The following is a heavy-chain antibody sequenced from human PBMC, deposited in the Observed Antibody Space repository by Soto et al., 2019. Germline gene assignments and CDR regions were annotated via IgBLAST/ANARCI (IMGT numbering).Heavy chain of an antibody. CDR2: IYHSVST. Sequence: QLLESGSGLVKPSQTLSLTCAVSGGSISSGGYSLGWIRQPPGKGLEWIGYIYHSVSTYYNPSLKSRVTISVDRSKNQFSLRLSSVTAADTAVYYCARVPDYWGQGTLVTVSS. V-gene: IGHV4-30-2*01. J-gene: IGHJ4*02. CDR1: GGSISSGGYS. CDR3: ARVPDY.